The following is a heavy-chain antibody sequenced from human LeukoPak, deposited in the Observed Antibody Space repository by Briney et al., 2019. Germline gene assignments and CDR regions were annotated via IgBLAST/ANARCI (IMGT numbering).Heavy chain of an antibody. CDR3: ARVRYCSGGSCSHFDF. J-gene: IGHJ4*02. Sequence: PGGSLRLSCAASGFTFSNYEMNWIRQAPRKGLEWVANIKQDGNEKYYVDSVKGRITISRDNAEKSVYLQMNSLRAEDTAVYYCARVRYCSGGSCSHFDFWGQGTLVTVSS. CDR1: GFTFSNYE. D-gene: IGHD2-15*01. V-gene: IGHV3-7*05. CDR2: IKQDGNEK.